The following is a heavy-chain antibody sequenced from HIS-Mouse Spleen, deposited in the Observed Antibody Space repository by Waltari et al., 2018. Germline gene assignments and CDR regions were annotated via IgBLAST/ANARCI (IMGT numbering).Heavy chain of an antibody. CDR3: ARLVGATDAFDI. D-gene: IGHD1-26*01. CDR2: INHSGST. J-gene: IGHJ3*02. Sequence: QVQLQQWGAGLLKPSETLSLTCAVYGGSFSGYYWSWIRQPPGKWLEWIGEINHSGSTNYNPSLKSRVTISVDTSKNQFSLKLSSVTAADTAVYYCARLVGATDAFDIWGQGTMVTVSS. V-gene: IGHV4-34*01. CDR1: GGSFSGYY.